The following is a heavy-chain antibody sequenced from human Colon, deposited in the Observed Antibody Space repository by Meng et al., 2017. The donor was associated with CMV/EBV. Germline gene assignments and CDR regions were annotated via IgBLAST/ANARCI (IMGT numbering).Heavy chain of an antibody. J-gene: IGHJ4*02. CDR1: GGSTSGYY. CDR3: ARSASWGNFDY. CDR2: IYFSGST. D-gene: IGHD7-27*01. Sequence: GSLRLSCTVSGGSTSGYYWSWIRQPPGRGLEWIGNIYFSGSTNHNPSLKSRVTISVDTSKNQFSLKLTSVTAADTAVYYCARSASWGNFDYWGQGTLVTVSS. V-gene: IGHV4-59*01.